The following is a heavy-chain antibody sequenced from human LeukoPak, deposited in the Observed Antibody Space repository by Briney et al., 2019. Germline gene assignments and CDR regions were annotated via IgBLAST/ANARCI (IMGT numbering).Heavy chain of an antibody. J-gene: IGHJ3*02. V-gene: IGHV3-66*01. D-gene: IGHD5-12*01. CDR2: IHSGGGT. Sequence: GGSLRLYCVVSGFTVSTNYMSWVRQAPGKGLEWVSLIHSGGGTHYADSVKGRFTISRDNSKNTVYLQMNSLRVEDTAVYCCARVAYSAYVSGNFTGTAFDIWGQGTMITVSS. CDR1: GFTVSTNY. CDR3: ARVAYSAYVSGNFTGTAFDI.